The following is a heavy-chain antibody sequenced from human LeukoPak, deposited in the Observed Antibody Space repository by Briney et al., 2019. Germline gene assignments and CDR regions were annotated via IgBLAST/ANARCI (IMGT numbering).Heavy chain of an antibody. CDR3: AREARYYDSSGYYSQGVWFDP. CDR2: IYYSGST. Sequence: SETLSLTCTVSGGSISSSSYYWGWIRQPPGKGLEWIGSIYYSGSTYYNPSLKSRVTISVDTSKNQFSLKLSSVTAADTAVYYCAREARYYDSSGYYSQGVWFDPWGQGTLVTVSS. J-gene: IGHJ5*02. D-gene: IGHD3-22*01. CDR1: GGSISSSSYY. V-gene: IGHV4-39*07.